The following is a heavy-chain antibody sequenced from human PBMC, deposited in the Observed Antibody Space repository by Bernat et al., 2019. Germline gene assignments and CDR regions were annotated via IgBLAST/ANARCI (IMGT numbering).Heavy chain of an antibody. V-gene: IGHV1-18*01. D-gene: IGHD1-14*01. CDR1: GYTFTSYG. J-gene: IGHJ4*02. CDR2: ISAYNGNT. CDR3: ARMHALGSTNPTRHDY. Sequence: QVQLVQSGAEVKKPGASVKVSCKASGYTFTSYGISGVRQAPGQGLEWMGWISAYNGNTNYAQKLQGRVTMTTDTSTSTAYMELRSLRSDDTAVYYCARMHALGSTNPTRHDYWGQGTLVTVSS.